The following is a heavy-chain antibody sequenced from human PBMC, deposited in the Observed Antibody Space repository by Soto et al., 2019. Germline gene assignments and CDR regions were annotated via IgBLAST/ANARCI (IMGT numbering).Heavy chain of an antibody. D-gene: IGHD2-2*01. J-gene: IGHJ4*02. CDR1: GYMFISYA. CDR3: VRGSEPAYTISYVNGDY. V-gene: IGHV1-3*01. Sequence: HVQHVQSGAEVKKPGASVKVSCKASGYMFISYAIHWVRQAPGQRPEWMGWINADNGNTKYSEKSQDRLTITRDTSATTADMEVTGLRVEDTAVYYCVRGSEPAYTISYVNGDYWGQGTLVTVSS. CDR2: INADNGNT.